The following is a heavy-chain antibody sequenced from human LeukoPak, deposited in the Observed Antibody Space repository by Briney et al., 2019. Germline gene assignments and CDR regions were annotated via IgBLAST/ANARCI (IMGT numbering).Heavy chain of an antibody. CDR1: GFTFSSYA. Sequence: PRGSLRLSCAASGFTFSSYAMSWVRQAPGKGLKGVSAISGSGGSTYYADSVKGRFTISRDNSKNTLYLQMKSLRAEDTAVYYCAKYAYIAAAGTLDYWGQGTLVTVSS. D-gene: IGHD6-13*01. CDR2: ISGSGGST. CDR3: AKYAYIAAAGTLDY. V-gene: IGHV3-23*01. J-gene: IGHJ4*02.